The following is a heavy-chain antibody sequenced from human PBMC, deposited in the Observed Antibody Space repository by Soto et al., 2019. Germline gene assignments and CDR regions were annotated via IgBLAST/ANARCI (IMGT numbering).Heavy chain of an antibody. V-gene: IGHV1-69*13. CDR2: IIPIFGTA. D-gene: IGHD2-15*01. J-gene: IGHJ4*02. CDR3: AGLIRYCSGGSCSYYFDY. CDR1: GGTFSSYA. Sequence: SVKVSCKASGGTFSSYAISWVRQAPGQGLEWMGGIIPIFGTANYAQKFQGRVTITADESTSTAYMELSSLRSEDTAVYYCAGLIRYCSGGSCSYYFDYWGQGTLVTVSS.